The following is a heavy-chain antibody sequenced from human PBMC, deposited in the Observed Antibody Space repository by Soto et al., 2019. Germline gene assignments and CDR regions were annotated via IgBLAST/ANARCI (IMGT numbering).Heavy chain of an antibody. CDR1: GGSFSGYY. Sequence: QVQLQQWGAGLLKPSETLSLTCAVYGGSFSGYYWSWLRQPPGKGPEWSGEINHSGNTKYTPSLESRVTISVDTSKNKFSLKLNSVSAADTAVYYCARTGGMDVWSQGATVTVSS. CDR3: ARTGGMDV. J-gene: IGHJ6*02. V-gene: IGHV4-34*01. CDR2: INHSGNT.